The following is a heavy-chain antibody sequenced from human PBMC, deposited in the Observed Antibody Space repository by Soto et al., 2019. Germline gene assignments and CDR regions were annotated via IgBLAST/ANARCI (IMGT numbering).Heavy chain of an antibody. CDR1: GCSVSSGTYH. Sequence: TLCHTCTLPGCSVSSGTYHWRLVPRPPWKGLEWIGYIYYSGSTNYNPSLKSRVTISVDTSKNQFSLKLSSVTAADTAVYYCARVQCSSTSCYTPLHFDYWGQGTLVTVS. CDR2: IYYSGST. D-gene: IGHD2-2*02. CDR3: ARVQCSSTSCYTPLHFDY. J-gene: IGHJ4*02. V-gene: IGHV4-61*01.